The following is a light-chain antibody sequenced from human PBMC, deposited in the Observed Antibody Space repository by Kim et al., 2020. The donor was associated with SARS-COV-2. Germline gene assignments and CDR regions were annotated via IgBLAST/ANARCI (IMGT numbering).Light chain of an antibody. J-gene: IGKJ5*01. V-gene: IGKV1-39*01. CDR1: QSISSY. CDR3: QQSYSTPIT. CDR2: AAS. Sequence: ASVGDRVTITCRASQSISSYLNWYQQKPGKAPKLLIYAASSLQSGVPSRFSGSGSGTDFTLTIRSLQPEDFATYYCQQSYSTPITFGQGTRLEIK.